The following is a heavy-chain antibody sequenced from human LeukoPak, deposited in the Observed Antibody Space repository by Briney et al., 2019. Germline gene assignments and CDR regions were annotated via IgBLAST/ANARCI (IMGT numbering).Heavy chain of an antibody. V-gene: IGHV3-30*04. CDR1: GFTFSSYA. J-gene: IGHJ5*02. CDR3: TRKSGGSQRKMDDWFDP. Sequence: GGSLRLSYAASGFTFSSYAMHWVRQAPDKGLEYVAVISNDGTYKYYGASVKGRFTISRDNSKNTLYLQMDSLRSEDTAVYSCTRKSGGSQRKMDDWFDPWGQGTLVIVSS. D-gene: IGHD3-10*01. CDR2: ISNDGTYK.